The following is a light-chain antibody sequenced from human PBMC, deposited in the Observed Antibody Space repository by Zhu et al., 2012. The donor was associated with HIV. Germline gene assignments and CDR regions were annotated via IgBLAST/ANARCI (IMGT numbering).Light chain of an antibody. CDR3: QQRSNWPLT. Sequence: EIVMTQSPATLSVSPGERATLSCRASQNIGSNLAWYQHKPGQAPRLLIYGASTRATGIPARFSGSGSGTDFTLTISSLEPEDFALYYCQQRSNWPLTFGGGTKVEMK. V-gene: IGKV3-15*01. CDR2: GAS. J-gene: IGKJ4*01. CDR1: QNIGSN.